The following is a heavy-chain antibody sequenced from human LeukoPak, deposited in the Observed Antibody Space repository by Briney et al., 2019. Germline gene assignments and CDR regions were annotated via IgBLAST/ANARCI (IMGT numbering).Heavy chain of an antibody. CDR2: LDPEDGEI. V-gene: IGHV1-24*01. CDR3: ATGNRYCSSSTCSRFTDDY. CDR1: GYTLTELS. Sequence: GASVKVSCKVSGYTLTELSMHWVRQAPGKGLEWMGGLDPEDGEIIYAQKFQGRVTLTEDTSTDTAYMELSSLRSEDTGVYYCATGNRYCSSSTCSRFTDDYWGQGTLVTVSS. D-gene: IGHD2-2*01. J-gene: IGHJ4*02.